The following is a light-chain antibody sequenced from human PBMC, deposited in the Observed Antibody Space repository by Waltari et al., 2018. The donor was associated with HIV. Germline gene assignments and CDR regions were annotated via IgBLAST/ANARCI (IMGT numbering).Light chain of an antibody. V-gene: IGKV1-5*03. CDR1: QSISSW. Sequence: DIQMTQSPSTLSASVGDRVTITCRASQSISSWLAWYQQKPGKAPKILIYKASSLESGVPARFSGSVSGTEFTLTISSLQPDDFATYYCQQYDSYSWTFGQGTKVEIK. J-gene: IGKJ1*01. CDR3: QQYDSYSWT. CDR2: KAS.